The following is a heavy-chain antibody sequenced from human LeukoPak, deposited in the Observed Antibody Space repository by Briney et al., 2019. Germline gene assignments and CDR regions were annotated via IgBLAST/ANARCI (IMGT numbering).Heavy chain of an antibody. CDR3: TTDLSSWYEDY. J-gene: IGHJ4*02. CDR1: GFTFSNAW. D-gene: IGHD6-13*01. Sequence: PGGSLRLSCAASGFTFSNAWMSWVRQAPGKGLEWVGRIESKTDGGTTDYAAPVKGRFTISRDDSKNTLYLQMNSLKTEDTAVYYCTTDLSSWYEDYWGQGTLVTVSS. CDR2: IESKTDGGTT. V-gene: IGHV3-15*04.